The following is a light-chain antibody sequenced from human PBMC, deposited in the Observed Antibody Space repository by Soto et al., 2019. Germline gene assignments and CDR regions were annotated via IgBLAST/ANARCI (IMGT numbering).Light chain of an antibody. CDR2: GAS. Sequence: EIVLTQSPGTLSLSPGERATLSCRASQSISSSYLALYQQKPGHAPRLLIYGASSRATGIPDRFSGSGSGTDFTLTINRLEPEDFAVYYSPRTFGQGTKVDIK. V-gene: IGKV3-20*01. CDR3: PRT. J-gene: IGKJ1*01. CDR1: QSISSSY.